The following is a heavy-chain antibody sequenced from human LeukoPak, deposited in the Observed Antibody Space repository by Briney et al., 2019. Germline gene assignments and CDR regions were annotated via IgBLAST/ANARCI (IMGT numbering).Heavy chain of an antibody. CDR1: GYRFTKYW. V-gene: IGHV5-51*01. Sequence: GESLKISCETSGYRFTKYWIGWVRQTPGKGLEWMGIIYAGDSDTRYSPSFQGQVTISADRSINTVYLQWSSLKASDTAMYYCARLRHNYHDGVDVCGQGTMVTVSS. J-gene: IGHJ3*01. CDR3: ARLRHNYHDGVDV. CDR2: IYAGDSDT. D-gene: IGHD5-24*01.